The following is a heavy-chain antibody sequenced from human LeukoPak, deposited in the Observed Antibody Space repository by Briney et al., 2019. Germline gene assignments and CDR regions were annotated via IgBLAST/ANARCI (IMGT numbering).Heavy chain of an antibody. CDR1: GFTFSSYA. D-gene: IGHD2-15*01. J-gene: IGHJ4*02. CDR2: ISGSGGST. CDR3: AKGNTGSCYSQLDY. Sequence: PGGSLRLSCAASGFTFSSYAMSWVRQAPGKGLEWVSAISGSGGSTYYADSVKGRFTISRDNSKNTLYLQMNSLRAEDTAVYYCAKGNTGSCYSQLDYWGQGTLVTVSS. V-gene: IGHV3-23*01.